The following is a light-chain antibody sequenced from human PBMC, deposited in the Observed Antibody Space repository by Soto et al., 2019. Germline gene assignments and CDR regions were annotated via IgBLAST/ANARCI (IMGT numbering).Light chain of an antibody. V-gene: IGKV3-20*01. J-gene: IGKJ2*01. CDR3: QQYGGSPRYT. CDR1: QSFSSTF. Sequence: EILLTQSPDSLSLSPGDRATLSCRASQSFSSTFFAWYQQKPGQAPRLLIYSTSSRATGIPDRFSGSGSGTDFTLTISRLEPEDFAVYYCQQYGGSPRYTFGQGTKLEIK. CDR2: STS.